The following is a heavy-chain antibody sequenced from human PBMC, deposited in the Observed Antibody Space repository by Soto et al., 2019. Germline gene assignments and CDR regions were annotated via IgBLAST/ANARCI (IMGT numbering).Heavy chain of an antibody. CDR3: ARDYCSTSSCYDY. CDR2: IWYDGSKT. Sequence: GSLRLSCTTSGFTFSNYGMHWVRQAPGKGLEWVAAIWYDGSKTYYADSVRGRVTISRDPPKKTVHLQMNRLRAEDTALYYCARDYCSTSSCYDYWGQGTMVTVSS. D-gene: IGHD2-2*01. J-gene: IGHJ4*02. CDR1: GFTFSNYG. V-gene: IGHV3-33*01.